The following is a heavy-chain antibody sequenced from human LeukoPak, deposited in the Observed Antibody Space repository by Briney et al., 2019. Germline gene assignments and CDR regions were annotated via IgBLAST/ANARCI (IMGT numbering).Heavy chain of an antibody. J-gene: IGHJ4*02. V-gene: IGHV4-39*07. CDR3: ARGSPTLYCGGDCSALGY. D-gene: IGHD2-21*02. CDR1: GGSISSSSYY. Sequence: PSETLSLTCTVSGGSISSSSYYWGWIRQPPGKGLEWIGEINHSGSTNYNPSLKSRVTISVDTSKNQFSLKLSSVTAADTAVYYCARGSPTLYCGGDCSALGYWGQGTLVTVSS. CDR2: INHSGST.